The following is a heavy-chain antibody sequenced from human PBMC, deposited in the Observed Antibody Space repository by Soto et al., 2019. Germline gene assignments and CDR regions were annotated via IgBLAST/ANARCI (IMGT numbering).Heavy chain of an antibody. J-gene: IGHJ4*02. V-gene: IGHV4-59*01. CDR3: ATHPRPYYFDY. Sequence: QVQLQESGPGLVKPSETLSLTCTVSGGSISSYYWSWIRQPPGKGLEWIGYIYYSGSTNYNPSLKSRVTISVDTSKNQFSLKLSSVTAADTAVYYCATHPRPYYFDYWGQGTLVTVSS. D-gene: IGHD6-6*01. CDR2: IYYSGST. CDR1: GGSISSYY.